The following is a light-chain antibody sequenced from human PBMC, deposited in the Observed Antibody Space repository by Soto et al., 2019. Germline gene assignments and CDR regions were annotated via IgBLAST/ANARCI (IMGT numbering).Light chain of an antibody. CDR1: QSVTNN. J-gene: IGKJ5*01. V-gene: IGKV3-15*01. CDR3: QQYNNWPPIT. CDR2: GAS. Sequence: EIVLTQSPGTLSLSPGERATLSCRSSQSVTNNQFAWFRQKPGQAPRLLIYGASTRATGIPARFSGSGSGTEFTLTISSLQSEDFAVYYCQQYNNWPPITFGQGTRLEIK.